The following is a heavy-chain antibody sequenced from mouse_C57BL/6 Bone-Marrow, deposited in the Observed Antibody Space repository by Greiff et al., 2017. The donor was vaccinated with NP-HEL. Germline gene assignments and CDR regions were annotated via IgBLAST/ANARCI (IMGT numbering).Heavy chain of an antibody. Sequence: VKLMESGPELVKPGASVKISCKASGYAFSSSWMNWVKQRPGKGLEWIGRIYPGDGDTNYNGKFKGKATLTADKSSSTAYMQLSSLTSEDSAVYFCARELRLGYFDYWGQGTTLTVSS. CDR3: ARELRLGYFDY. CDR1: GYAFSSSW. V-gene: IGHV1-82*01. J-gene: IGHJ2*01. CDR2: IYPGDGDT. D-gene: IGHD3-2*02.